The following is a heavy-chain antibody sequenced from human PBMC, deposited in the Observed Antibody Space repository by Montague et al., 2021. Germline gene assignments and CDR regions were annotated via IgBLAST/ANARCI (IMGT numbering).Heavy chain of an antibody. J-gene: IGHJ4*02. D-gene: IGHD5-24*01. CDR2: LFNDGRT. Sequence: SLRLSCAASGFTVSSSHMNWIRQAPGKGLEWVSGLFNDGRTYHADSVKGRFTISRDNSKNTLFLQVNSLRAEDTAVYFCARDIAGDVYSHFDCWGQGTLVTVSS. V-gene: IGHV3-53*01. CDR1: GFTVSSSH. CDR3: ARDIAGDVYSHFDC.